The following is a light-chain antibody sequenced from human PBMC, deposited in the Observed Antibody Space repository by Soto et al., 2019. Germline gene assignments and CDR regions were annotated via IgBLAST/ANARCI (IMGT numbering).Light chain of an antibody. CDR2: EVS. CDR1: SSDVGGYNY. V-gene: IGLV2-14*01. J-gene: IGLJ3*02. Sequence: QSALTQPASVSGSPGQSITISCTGTSSDVGGYNYVSWYQQHPGKAPKLIIYEVSNRPSGVSNRFSGSKSGNTASLTISGLQAEDEADYYCSSYTSSSTRVFGGGTMLTVL. CDR3: SSYTSSSTRV.